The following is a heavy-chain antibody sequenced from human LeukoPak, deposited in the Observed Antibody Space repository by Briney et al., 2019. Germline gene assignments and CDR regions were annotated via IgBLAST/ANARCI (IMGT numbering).Heavy chain of an antibody. D-gene: IGHD3-22*01. V-gene: IGHV4-34*01. Sequence: SETLSLTCAVYGGSFSGYYWSWIRQPPGKGLGWMGEINHSGSTYYNPSLKSRVTISVDSSKNQFSLKLTSVTAADTAVYYCATLGEYYDSSGYYYNWGQGTLVTVSS. J-gene: IGHJ4*02. CDR1: GGSFSGYY. CDR3: ATLGEYYDSSGYYYN. CDR2: INHSGST.